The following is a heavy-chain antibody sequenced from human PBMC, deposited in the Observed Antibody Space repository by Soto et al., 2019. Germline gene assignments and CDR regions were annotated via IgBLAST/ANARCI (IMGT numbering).Heavy chain of an antibody. Sequence: PGGSLRLSCAASGFTFSSYAMSWVRQAPGKGLEWVTAISGSGGSTYYADSVKGRFTISRDNSKNTLYLQMNSLRAEDTAVYFCAKASDGGWPYYFDSWGQGALVTVSS. V-gene: IGHV3-23*01. D-gene: IGHD2-15*01. J-gene: IGHJ4*02. CDR3: AKASDGGWPYYFDS. CDR2: ISGSGGST. CDR1: GFTFSSYA.